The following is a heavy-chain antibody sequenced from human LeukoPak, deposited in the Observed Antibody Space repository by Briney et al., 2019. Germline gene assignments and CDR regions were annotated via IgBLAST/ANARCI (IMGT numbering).Heavy chain of an antibody. J-gene: IGHJ4*02. Sequence: PGGSLRLSCAASGFTFSSFGMNWVRQAPGKGLEWISYISISSSTIYYADSVKGRFTISRDNAKNSLYLQMNSLRAEDTAVYYCARVPGGYPFDYWGQGTLVTVSS. D-gene: IGHD2-8*02. CDR3: ARVPGGYPFDY. CDR2: ISISSSTI. V-gene: IGHV3-48*01. CDR1: GFTFSSFG.